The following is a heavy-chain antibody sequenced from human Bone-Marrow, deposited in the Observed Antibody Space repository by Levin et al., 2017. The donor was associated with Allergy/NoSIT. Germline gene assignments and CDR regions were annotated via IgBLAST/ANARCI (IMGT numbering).Heavy chain of an antibody. Sequence: GESLKISCAASGFSFSDLWMSWVRLAPGKGLEWVGHVKRKIDGETTDYAAPVKGRFTISRDDSKTTLYLQMNSLKTEDTALYYCATGSRQAFDIWGQGTMVTVSS. J-gene: IGHJ3*02. CDR3: ATGSRQAFDI. CDR1: GFSFSDLW. V-gene: IGHV3-15*01. CDR2: VKRKIDGETT.